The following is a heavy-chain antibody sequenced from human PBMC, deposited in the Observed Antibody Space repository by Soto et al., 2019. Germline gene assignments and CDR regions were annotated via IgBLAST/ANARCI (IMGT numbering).Heavy chain of an antibody. CDR3: ARDRGYTFGYHYYGLDV. Sequence: ASVKVSCKASGYTFSSYGISWVRQAPGQGREWMGWISAYNGNTNYALKVQGRVTMTTDTSTSTAYMELRSLRADDTAVFYCARDRGYTFGYHYYGLDVWGQGTTVTVSS. V-gene: IGHV1-18*01. J-gene: IGHJ6*02. CDR1: GYTFSSYG. CDR2: ISAYNGNT. D-gene: IGHD5-18*01.